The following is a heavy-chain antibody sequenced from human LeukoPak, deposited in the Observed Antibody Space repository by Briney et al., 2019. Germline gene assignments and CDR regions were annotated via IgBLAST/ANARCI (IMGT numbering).Heavy chain of an antibody. CDR2: ISSSGSTI. V-gene: IGHV3-48*03. J-gene: IGHJ6*01. D-gene: IGHD3-10*02. CDR3: AELGITMIGCV. Sequence: GGSLTLSCAASGFTFSSYEMNWVRQAPGKGLEWVSYISSSGSTIYYADSGKGRFTISRDNAKNLLYLQMHSLRAEDTAVYCCAELGITMIGCVWGKGTTGTISS. CDR1: GFTFSSYE.